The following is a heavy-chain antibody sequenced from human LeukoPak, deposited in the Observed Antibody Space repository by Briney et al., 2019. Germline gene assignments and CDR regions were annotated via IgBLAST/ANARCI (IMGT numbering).Heavy chain of an antibody. CDR2: ILPHHSDT. J-gene: IGHJ6*02. Sequence: GESLKISCKRPGYSFMDYWLGWVRPMPGEGPELSGFILPHHSDTKLSPSFQGPVTISVDKSISTAYVQWSSLKASDTAVYYCARYGMRGCTSTNCYTSYYYYGMDVWGQGTTVIVSS. V-gene: IGHV5-51*01. CDR3: ARYGMRGCTSTNCYTSYYYYGMDV. CDR1: GYSFMDYW. D-gene: IGHD2-2*02.